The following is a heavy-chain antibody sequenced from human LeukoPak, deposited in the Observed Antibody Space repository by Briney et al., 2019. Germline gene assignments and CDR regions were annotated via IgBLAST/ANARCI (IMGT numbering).Heavy chain of an antibody. J-gene: IGHJ4*02. CDR3: TSLTTVTTKRDY. D-gene: IGHD4-17*01. CDR1: GFSFNTYW. CDR2: INTDGSDI. V-gene: IGHV3-74*01. Sequence: GGSLRLSCAASGFSFNTYWMHWVRHAPGKGPVWVSRINTDGSDITYADSVRGRFTISRDNAKNTLYLQMNSLRAEDTAVYYCTSLTTVTTKRDYWGQGTLVTVSS.